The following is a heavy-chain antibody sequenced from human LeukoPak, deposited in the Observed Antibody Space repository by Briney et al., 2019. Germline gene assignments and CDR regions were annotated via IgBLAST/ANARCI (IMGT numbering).Heavy chain of an antibody. CDR3: ARQGGYYYDSSGYYYSGYFDY. Sequence: GESLKISCKGSGYSFTSYWIGWARPMPGKGLEWMGIIYPGDSDTRYSPPFQGQVTISADKSISTAYLQWSSLKASDTAMYYCARQGGYYYDSSGYYYSGYFDYWGQGTLVTVSS. J-gene: IGHJ4*02. D-gene: IGHD3-22*01. CDR1: GYSFTSYW. V-gene: IGHV5-51*01. CDR2: IYPGDSDT.